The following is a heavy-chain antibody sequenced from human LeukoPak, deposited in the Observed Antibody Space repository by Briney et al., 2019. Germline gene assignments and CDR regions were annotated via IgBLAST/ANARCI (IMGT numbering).Heavy chain of an antibody. CDR2: IDPSDSYT. V-gene: IGHV5-10-1*01. Sequence: GESLKISCKGSGYSFTSYWISWVRQMPGKGLEWMGRIDPSDSYTNYSPSFQGHVTISADESISTAYLQWSSLKASDTAMYYCARHGEYYDSSGYYSLRYWFDPWGQGTLVTVSS. D-gene: IGHD3-22*01. CDR3: ARHGEYYDSSGYYSLRYWFDP. J-gene: IGHJ5*02. CDR1: GYSFTSYW.